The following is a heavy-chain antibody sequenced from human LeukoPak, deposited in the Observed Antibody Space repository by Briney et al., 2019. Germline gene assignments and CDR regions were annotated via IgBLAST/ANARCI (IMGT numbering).Heavy chain of an antibody. CDR3: ARSRGSSGSYPFDY. D-gene: IGHD1-26*01. CDR1: GFTFSSYS. Sequence: GGSLRLSCAASGFTFSSYSMNWVRQAPGKGLEWVSSISSSSSYIYYADSVKGRFTISRDNAKNSLYLQMNSLRAEDTAVYYCARSRGSSGSYPFDYWGQGTLVTVSS. J-gene: IGHJ4*02. CDR2: ISSSSSYI. V-gene: IGHV3-21*01.